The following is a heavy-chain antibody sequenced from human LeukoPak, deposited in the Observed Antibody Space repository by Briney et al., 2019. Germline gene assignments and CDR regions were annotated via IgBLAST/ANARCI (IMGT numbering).Heavy chain of an antibody. CDR3: ARAVGSSGWSEYYFDY. Sequence: KPSETLSLTCAVYGGSFSGYYWSWIRQPAGKGLEWIGRIYTSGSTNYNPSLKSRVTMSVDTSKNQFSLKLSSVTAADTAVYYCARAVGSSGWSEYYFDYWGQGTLVTVSS. CDR2: IYTSGST. D-gene: IGHD6-19*01. V-gene: IGHV4-59*10. CDR1: GGSFSGYY. J-gene: IGHJ4*02.